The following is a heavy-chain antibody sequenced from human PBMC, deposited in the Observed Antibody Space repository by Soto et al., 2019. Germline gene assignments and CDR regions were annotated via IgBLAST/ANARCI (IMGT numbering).Heavy chain of an antibody. Sequence: ASVKVSCKASGYSFTDYAMHWLRQAPGQTPEWMGWITGGNGNTKYSQKFQGRVTITRDTSTSTVYMELSSLRFGDTAVYYCSTWDSGRSARFDPWGQGTLVTVSA. CDR3: STWDSGRSARFDP. D-gene: IGHD1-26*01. V-gene: IGHV1-3*01. J-gene: IGHJ5*02. CDR2: ITGGNGNT. CDR1: GYSFTDYA.